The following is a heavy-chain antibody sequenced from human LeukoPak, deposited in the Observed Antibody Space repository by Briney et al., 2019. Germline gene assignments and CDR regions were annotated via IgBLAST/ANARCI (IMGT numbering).Heavy chain of an antibody. D-gene: IGHD1-7*01. V-gene: IGHV3-23*01. Sequence: GGTLRLSCAASGFTFSSYAMTWVRQAPGKGLDWVSGLSGGGSSGVSTYYADSVKGRFTISRDNARNTVYLQMNSLRAEDTAVYFCARATAFQFMGTYVSWGRGTLVTVSS. CDR1: GFTFSSYA. CDR3: ARATAFQFMGTYVS. J-gene: IGHJ5*02. CDR2: LSGGGSSGVST.